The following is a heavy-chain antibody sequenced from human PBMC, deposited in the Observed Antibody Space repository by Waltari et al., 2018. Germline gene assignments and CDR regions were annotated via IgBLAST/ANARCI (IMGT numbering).Heavy chain of an antibody. Sequence: QVQLVQSGAEVKKPGSSVTVSCKASGATFSSYAISWVRQAPGQGLEWMGGIIPIFGTANYAQKFQGRVTITADKSTSTAYMELGSLRSEDTAVYYCARLEIPGYSSGWYRYWGQGTLVTVSS. CDR3: ARLEIPGYSSGWYRY. J-gene: IGHJ4*02. CDR2: IIPIFGTA. D-gene: IGHD6-19*01. V-gene: IGHV1-69*14. CDR1: GATFSSYA.